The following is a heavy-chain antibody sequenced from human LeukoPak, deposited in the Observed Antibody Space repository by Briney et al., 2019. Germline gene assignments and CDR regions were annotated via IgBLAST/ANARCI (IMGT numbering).Heavy chain of an antibody. Sequence: AGGSLRLSCAASGFIFNDYAMHWVRQAPGKGLEWVSGISRDSGTIVYADSVKGRFTISRDNARNSLYLQMNSLRAEDTAVYYCAKVRGYYDSSGYYYGQHWGQGTLVTVSS. D-gene: IGHD3-22*01. CDR3: AKVRGYYDSSGYYYGQH. V-gene: IGHV3-9*01. J-gene: IGHJ1*01. CDR1: GFIFNDYA. CDR2: ISRDSGTI.